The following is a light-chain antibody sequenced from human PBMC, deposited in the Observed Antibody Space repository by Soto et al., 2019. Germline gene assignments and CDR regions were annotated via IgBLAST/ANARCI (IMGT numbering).Light chain of an antibody. CDR2: EVS. CDR3: SSFTSRVTFNYI. J-gene: IGLJ1*01. Sequence: QSALTQPASVSGSRGQSITISCTGTSSDVGGHNYVSWYQQHPGKAPKFMIFEVSNRPSGVSNRFSGSKSGNTASLTISGLQAEDEADYYCSSFTSRVTFNYIFGTGTKLTVL. V-gene: IGLV2-14*01. CDR1: SSDVGGHNY.